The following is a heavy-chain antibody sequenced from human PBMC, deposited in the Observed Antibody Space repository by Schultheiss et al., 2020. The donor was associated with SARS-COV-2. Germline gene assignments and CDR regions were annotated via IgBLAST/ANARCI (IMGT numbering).Heavy chain of an antibody. J-gene: IGHJ3*02. CDR3: AREDSSRDYGSAFDI. Sequence: SETLSLTCTVSGGSINTYYWSWIRQPPGKGLEWIGYINYRGNTNYNPSLKSRVTMSVETSKTQFSLKLSSVTAADTAVYYCAREDSSRDYGSAFDIWGQGTMVTVSS. CDR2: INYRGNT. CDR1: GGSINTYY. D-gene: IGHD6-13*01. V-gene: IGHV4-59*01.